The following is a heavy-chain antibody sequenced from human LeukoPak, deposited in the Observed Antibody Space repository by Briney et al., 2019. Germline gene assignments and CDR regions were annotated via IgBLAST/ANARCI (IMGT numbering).Heavy chain of an antibody. V-gene: IGHV4-34*01. CDR2: INHSGST. CDR1: GGSFSGYY. J-gene: IGHJ3*02. Sequence: PSETLSLTCAVYGGSFSGYYWSWTRQPPGKGLEWIGEINHSGSTNYNPSLKSRVTISVDTSKNQFSLKLSSVTAADTAVYYCARVETKDAFDIWGQGTMVTVSS. CDR3: ARVETKDAFDI.